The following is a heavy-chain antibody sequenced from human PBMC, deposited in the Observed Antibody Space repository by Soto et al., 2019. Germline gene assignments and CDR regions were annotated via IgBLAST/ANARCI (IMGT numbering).Heavy chain of an antibody. V-gene: IGHV3-15*07. J-gene: IGHJ4*02. CDR2: IKSKTDGGTT. Sequence: PGGSHRLSSAASGFTCINAWMNWVRQAPGKGLEWVGRIKSKTDGGTTDYAAPVKGRFTISRDDSKNTLYLQMNSLKTEDTAVYYCTTYVGLRLGEFYSPTYWGQGTLVTVSS. D-gene: IGHD3-16*01. CDR3: TTYVGLRLGEFYSPTY. CDR1: GFTCINAW.